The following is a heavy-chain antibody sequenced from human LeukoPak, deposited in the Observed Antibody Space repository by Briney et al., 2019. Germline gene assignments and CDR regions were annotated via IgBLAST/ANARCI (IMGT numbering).Heavy chain of an antibody. CDR3: ARAAYYGSGSQLGALYCYYGMDV. D-gene: IGHD3-10*01. Sequence: SETLSLTCAVYGGSFSGYYWSWIRQPPGKGLEWMGEINHSGSTNYNPSLKRRGNISVDTSKNQFSLKLSSVTAADTAVYYCARAAYYGSGSQLGALYCYYGMDVWGKGTTVTVSS. CDR1: GGSFSGYY. CDR2: INHSGST. V-gene: IGHV4-34*01. J-gene: IGHJ6*04.